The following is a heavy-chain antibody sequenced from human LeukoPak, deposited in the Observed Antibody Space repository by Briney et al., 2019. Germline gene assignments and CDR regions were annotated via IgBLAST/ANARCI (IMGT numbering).Heavy chain of an antibody. CDR3: ARGDYCGGDCYSRPDH. CDR2: INHSGSA. V-gene: IGHV4-34*01. D-gene: IGHD2-21*02. Sequence: PSETLSLTCAVYGGSFSGFYWSWIRQSPGKGLEWIGEINHSGSANYNPSLKSRLTISVDTSKNQFSLKLSSVTAADTAVYYCARGDYCGGDCYSRPDHWGRGTLVTVSS. CDR1: GGSFSGFY. J-gene: IGHJ4*02.